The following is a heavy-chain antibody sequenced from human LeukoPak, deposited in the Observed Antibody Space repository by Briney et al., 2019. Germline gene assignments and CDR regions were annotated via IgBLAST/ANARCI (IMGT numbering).Heavy chain of an antibody. Sequence: PGGSLRLSCAAYGFTFTSYWMNWVRQAPGKGLEWVAGIKQDGSDKYYVDSVKGRFTISRDNAKNSVYLQMNSLRADDTAVYYCTRRNLFDYWGQGTLVTVSS. CDR1: GFTFTSYW. CDR2: IKQDGSDK. CDR3: TRRNLFDY. J-gene: IGHJ4*02. V-gene: IGHV3-7*01.